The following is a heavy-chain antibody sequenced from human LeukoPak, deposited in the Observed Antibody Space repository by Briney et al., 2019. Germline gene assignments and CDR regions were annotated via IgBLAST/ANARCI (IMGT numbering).Heavy chain of an antibody. Sequence: SETLSLTCTVSGGTISRYFWSWIRQPPGKGLEWIAYIDYSGSTNYNPSLKSRLTISLDASKNQFSLKLSPVTAADTAVYYCARDRRRELLHAFDIWGQGTMVTVSS. CDR3: ARDRRRELLHAFDI. J-gene: IGHJ3*02. CDR1: GGTISRYF. D-gene: IGHD1-26*01. CDR2: IDYSGST. V-gene: IGHV4-59*01.